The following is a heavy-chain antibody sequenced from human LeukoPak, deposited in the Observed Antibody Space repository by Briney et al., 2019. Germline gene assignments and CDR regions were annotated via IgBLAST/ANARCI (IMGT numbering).Heavy chain of an antibody. Sequence: PSETLSLTCTVSCDSISGFYWSWIRQPPGKGLEWIGYIYYSGSTNYNPSLKSRVTISVDTSKSQFSLKLTSVTAADTAVYYCARRRYTSGYLDYWGQGTLVTVSS. CDR3: ARRRYTSGYLDY. CDR2: IYYSGST. CDR1: CDSISGFY. D-gene: IGHD3-22*01. V-gene: IGHV4-59*08. J-gene: IGHJ4*02.